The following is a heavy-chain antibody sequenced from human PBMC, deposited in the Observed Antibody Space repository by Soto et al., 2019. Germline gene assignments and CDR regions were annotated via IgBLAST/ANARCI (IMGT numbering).Heavy chain of an antibody. CDR1: GFTFSNYW. D-gene: IGHD1-26*01. Sequence: EVQLVESGGGLVQPGGCLRLSCAASGFTFSNYWMSWVRQAPGKGLEWVANIKEDGSEQYYVDSVKGRFTISRDNAKNSLYLEMNCLRAEDTAVYYCARANWWDLPFDYWGQGTLVTASS. V-gene: IGHV3-7*01. J-gene: IGHJ4*02. CDR2: IKEDGSEQ. CDR3: ARANWWDLPFDY.